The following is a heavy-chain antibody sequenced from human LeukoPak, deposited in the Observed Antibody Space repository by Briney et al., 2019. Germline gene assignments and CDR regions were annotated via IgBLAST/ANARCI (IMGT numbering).Heavy chain of an antibody. CDR1: GFTFSSYW. J-gene: IGHJ5*02. V-gene: IGHV3-74*03. CDR3: AGQANNWFDP. CDR2: LKFDGTIT. Sequence: PGGSLRLSCAASGFTFSSYWMHWVRQAPGKGLVWVSRLKFDGTITQYADSVKGRFTVSRDNAKNTLYLQMDSLRAEGTAVYYCAGQANNWFDPWGQGTLVTVSS.